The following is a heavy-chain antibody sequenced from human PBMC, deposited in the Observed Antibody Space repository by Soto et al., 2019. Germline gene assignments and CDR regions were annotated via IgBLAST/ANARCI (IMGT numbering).Heavy chain of an antibody. V-gene: IGHV3-7*05. CDR2: INRDGSKK. Sequence: EVHLEESGGDLVQPGGSLRLSCAASGFTLSAYWMTWVRQAPGKGLEWVANINRDGSKKSYLDSVRGRFTISRDNVGNSLYLQMDSLRADDTALYYCARDVSPGSSGLYLDAFDIWGQGTMVTVSS. J-gene: IGHJ3*02. D-gene: IGHD6-25*01. CDR1: GFTLSAYW. CDR3: ARDVSPGSSGLYLDAFDI.